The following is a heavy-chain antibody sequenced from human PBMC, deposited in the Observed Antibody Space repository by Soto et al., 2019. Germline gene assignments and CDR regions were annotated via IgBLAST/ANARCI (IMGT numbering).Heavy chain of an antibody. V-gene: IGHV4-30-4*01. CDR3: ARYSRYRFWFDP. D-gene: IGHD2-21*01. J-gene: IGHJ5*02. Sequence: SETLSLACTVSGGSISRGDYYWSWIRQPPGKGLEWIGYIYYSGSTYYNPSLKSRVTISVDTSKNQFSLKLSSVTAADTAVYYCARYSRYRFWFDPWGQGTLVTVSS. CDR1: GGSISRGDYY. CDR2: IYYSGST.